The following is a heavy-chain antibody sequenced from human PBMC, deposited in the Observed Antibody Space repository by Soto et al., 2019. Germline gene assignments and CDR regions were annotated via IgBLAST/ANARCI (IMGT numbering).Heavy chain of an antibody. CDR1: GGSISSGDYY. CDR3: ASTIFGVVSLDY. CDR2: IYYSGST. V-gene: IGHV4-30-4*01. D-gene: IGHD3-3*01. Sequence: PSETLSLTCTVSGGSISSGDYYWSWIRQPPGKGLEWIGYIYYSGSTSYNPSLKSRVTISVDTSKNQFSLKLSSVTAADTAVYYCASTIFGVVSLDYWGQGTQVTVSS. J-gene: IGHJ4*02.